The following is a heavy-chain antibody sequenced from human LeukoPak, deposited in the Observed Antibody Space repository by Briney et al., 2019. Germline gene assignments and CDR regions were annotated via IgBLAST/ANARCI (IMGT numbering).Heavy chain of an antibody. V-gene: IGHV3-7*01. Sequence: PGGSLRLPCAASGFTFSSYWMSWVRQAPGKGLEWVANIKQDGSEKYYVDSVKGRFTISRDNAKNSLYLQMNSLRAEDTAVYYCARDTELRFLEWLFSFDYWGQGTLVTVSS. D-gene: IGHD3-3*01. CDR2: IKQDGSEK. CDR1: GFTFSSYW. CDR3: ARDTELRFLEWLFSFDY. J-gene: IGHJ4*02.